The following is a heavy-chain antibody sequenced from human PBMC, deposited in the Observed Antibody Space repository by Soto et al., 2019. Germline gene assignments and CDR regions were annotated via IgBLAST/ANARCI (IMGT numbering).Heavy chain of an antibody. CDR3: ARFSGWYSAFDY. J-gene: IGHJ4*02. CDR2: IYYSGST. D-gene: IGHD6-19*01. CDR1: VGSISIYY. V-gene: IGHV4-59*01. Sequence: PAEALCVTCTFSVGSISIYYWSWIGQPPGKGLEWIAYIYYSGSTNYNPSLKSRVTISVDTSKNEFSLKLHSVTAADTAVYYCARFSGWYSAFDYWGQGTPVTVSS.